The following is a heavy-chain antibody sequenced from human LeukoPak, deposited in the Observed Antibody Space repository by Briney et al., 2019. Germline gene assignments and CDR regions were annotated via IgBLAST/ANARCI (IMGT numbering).Heavy chain of an antibody. J-gene: IGHJ3*02. CDR3: ASLKNYYDSSGYLVTDACDI. CDR1: GYTFTSYG. V-gene: IGHV1-18*01. CDR2: ISGYNGNT. D-gene: IGHD3-22*01. Sequence: ASVRVSCKASGYTFTSYGISWVRQAPGQGLEWMGWISGYNGNTNYAQKLQGRVTMTTDTSTSTAYMELRSLKSDDTAVYYCASLKNYYDSSGYLVTDACDIWGQGTMVTVSS.